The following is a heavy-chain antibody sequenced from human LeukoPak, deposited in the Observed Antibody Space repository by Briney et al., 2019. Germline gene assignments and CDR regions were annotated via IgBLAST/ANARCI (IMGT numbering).Heavy chain of an antibody. J-gene: IGHJ4*02. Sequence: GASVKVSCKASGYTFTSHGISWVRQAPGQGLEWMGWINPNTGGTNYAQKFQGRVTMTRNTSISTAYMDLSRLRSDDTAVYYCVQFELDYWGQGTLVTVSS. CDR1: GYTFTSHG. D-gene: IGHD1-7*01. CDR2: INPNTGGT. CDR3: VQFELDY. V-gene: IGHV1-2*02.